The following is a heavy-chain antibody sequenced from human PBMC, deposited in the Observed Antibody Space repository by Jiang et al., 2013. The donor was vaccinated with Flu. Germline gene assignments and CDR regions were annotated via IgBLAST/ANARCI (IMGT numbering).Heavy chain of an antibody. J-gene: IGHJ6*03. D-gene: IGHD6-19*01. CDR1: VAPSAVVITT. Sequence: SLTCTVSVAPSAVVITTGVGSPAPREGPGVDWVHLLHGSTYYNPSLKSRVTISVDTSKNQFSLKLSSVTAADTAVYYCAREGPRGIAVAGTGDYGDYYYYYYMDVWGKGTTVTVSS. V-gene: IGHV4-30-4*01. CDR2: LLHGST. CDR3: AREGPRGIAVAGTGDYGDYYYYYYMDV.